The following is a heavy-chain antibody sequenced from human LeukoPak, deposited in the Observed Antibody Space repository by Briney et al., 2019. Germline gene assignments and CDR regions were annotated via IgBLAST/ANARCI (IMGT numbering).Heavy chain of an antibody. D-gene: IGHD3-22*01. CDR1: GFTFSSYW. CDR3: ARVSSMIVVVITIVHYGMDV. V-gene: IGHV3-7*01. J-gene: IGHJ6*02. Sequence: PGGSLRLSCAASGFTFSSYWMSWVRQAPGKGLEWVANIKQDGREKYYVDSVKGRFTISRDNAKNSLYLQMNSLRAEDTAVYYCARVSSMIVVVITIVHYGMDVWGQGTTVTVSS. CDR2: IKQDGREK.